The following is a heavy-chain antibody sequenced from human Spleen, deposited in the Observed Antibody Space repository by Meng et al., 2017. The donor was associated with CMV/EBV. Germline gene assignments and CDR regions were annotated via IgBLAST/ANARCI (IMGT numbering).Heavy chain of an antibody. CDR2: FDFEHGET. D-gene: IGHD3-3*02. CDR1: GFTFSSYS. J-gene: IGHJ5*02. Sequence: GGSLRLSCAASGFTFSSYSMNWVRQAPGKGLEWMGGFDFEHGETIYAQKFQGRVTMTEDISTDTAYMEVTRLRSEDTAVYFCASSFMGGFDPWGQGTLVTVSS. V-gene: IGHV1-24*01. CDR3: ASSFMGGFDP.